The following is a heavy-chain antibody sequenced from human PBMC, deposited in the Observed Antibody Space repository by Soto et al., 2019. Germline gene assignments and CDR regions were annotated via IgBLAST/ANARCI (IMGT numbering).Heavy chain of an antibody. CDR1: GYTFTSYY. CDR3: AIGGYSYGFDAFDI. V-gene: IGHV1-46*01. CDR2: INPSGGST. D-gene: IGHD5-18*01. Sequence: ASVKVSCKASGYTFTSYYMHWVRQAPGQGLEWMGIINPSGGSTSYAQKFQGRVTMTRDTSKNQFSLKLSSVTAADTAVYYCAIGGYSYGFDAFDIWGQGTMVTVSS. J-gene: IGHJ3*02.